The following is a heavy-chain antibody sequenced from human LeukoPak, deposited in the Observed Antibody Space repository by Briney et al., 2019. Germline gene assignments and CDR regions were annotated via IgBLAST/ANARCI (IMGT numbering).Heavy chain of an antibody. Sequence: GGSLRLSCAASGLTFSIYAMSWVRQAPGKGLEWVSAISGSGGSTYYADSVKGRFTISRDNSKNTLYLQMNSLRAEDTAVYYCAKSVYYCSSTSCSNYYYYGMDVWGQGTTVTVSS. D-gene: IGHD2-2*01. CDR3: AKSVYYCSSTSCSNYYYYGMDV. V-gene: IGHV3-23*01. CDR1: GLTFSIYA. CDR2: ISGSGGST. J-gene: IGHJ6*02.